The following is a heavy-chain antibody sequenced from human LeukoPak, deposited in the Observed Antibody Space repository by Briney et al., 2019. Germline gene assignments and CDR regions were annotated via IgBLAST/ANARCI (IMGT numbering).Heavy chain of an antibody. V-gene: IGHV5-51*01. J-gene: IGHJ6*02. CDR2: ISPGDFDT. Sequence: ESLKISCKASGYSFTTYWVAWVRQMPGKGLEWMGMISPGDFDTRYTPSFKGQVTISVDKSISTAYLQWSSLKASGTAIYYCARHQGGMDVWGQGTTVTVSS. CDR1: GYSFTTYW. CDR3: ARHQGGMDV.